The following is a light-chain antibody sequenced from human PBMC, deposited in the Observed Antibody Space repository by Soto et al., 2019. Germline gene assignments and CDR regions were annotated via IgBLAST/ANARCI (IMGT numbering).Light chain of an antibody. CDR2: GNS. CDR3: QSYDSSLGALYV. V-gene: IGLV1-40*01. CDR1: SSNIGAGYD. Sequence: QSVLTQPPSVSGAPGQRVTISCTGSSSNIGAGYDVHWYQQLPGTAPKLLIYGNSNRPSGVPQRFSGSKSGTSASLALTGLQAEDEAVYYCQSYDSSLGALYVFGTGTKLTVL. J-gene: IGLJ1*01.